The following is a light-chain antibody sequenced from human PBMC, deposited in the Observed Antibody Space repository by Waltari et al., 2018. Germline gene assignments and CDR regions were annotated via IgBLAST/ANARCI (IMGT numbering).Light chain of an antibody. Sequence: DIQMTQSPSSLSASVGDRVTITCQASQDISNYLNWYQQKPGKAPKLLIYDASNLETGVPSRFSGSGSGTDFTFTISSLQPEDIATYYCQQYDNFLYTCGQGTKLEIK. CDR3: QQYDNFLYT. CDR2: DAS. CDR1: QDISNY. J-gene: IGKJ2*01. V-gene: IGKV1-33*01.